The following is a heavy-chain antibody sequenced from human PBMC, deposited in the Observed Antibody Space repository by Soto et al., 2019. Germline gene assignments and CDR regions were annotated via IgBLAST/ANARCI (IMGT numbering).Heavy chain of an antibody. Sequence: GGSLRLSCAASGFTFNGYAMSWVRQPPGKGLEWVSVITGSGGTIDYADSVRGRFTISRDNSKNTLYLQMNSLRAEDTAVYYCAKEGYCSSTSCSPGAFDIWGQGTMVTVSS. J-gene: IGHJ3*02. CDR3: AKEGYCSSTSCSPGAFDI. CDR2: ITGSGGTI. CDR1: GFTFNGYA. V-gene: IGHV3-23*01. D-gene: IGHD2-2*01.